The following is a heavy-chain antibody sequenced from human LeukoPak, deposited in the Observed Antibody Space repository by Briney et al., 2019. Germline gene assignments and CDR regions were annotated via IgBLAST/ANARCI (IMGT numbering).Heavy chain of an antibody. Sequence: SETLSLTCAVYGGSFSGYYWSWIRQPPGKGLEWIGEINHSGSTNYNPSLKSRVTISVDTSKNQFSLKLSSVTAADTAVYYCARGLGYSGYDRFDYWGQGTLVTVSS. V-gene: IGHV4-34*01. J-gene: IGHJ4*02. CDR1: GGSFSGYY. CDR2: INHSGST. CDR3: ARGLGYSGYDRFDY. D-gene: IGHD5-12*01.